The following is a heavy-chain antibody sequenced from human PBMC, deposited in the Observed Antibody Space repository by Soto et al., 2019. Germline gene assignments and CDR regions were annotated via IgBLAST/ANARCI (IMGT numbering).Heavy chain of an antibody. Sequence: SETLSLTCTVSGGSISSYYWSWIRQPPGKGLEWIGYIYYSGSTNYNPSLKSRVTISVDTSKNQFSLKLSSVTAADTAVYYCAGLNCSGGSCYLPHYYYYYMDVWGKGTTVTVSS. CDR3: AGLNCSGGSCYLPHYYYYYMDV. CDR2: IYYSGST. V-gene: IGHV4-59*01. D-gene: IGHD2-15*01. J-gene: IGHJ6*03. CDR1: GGSISSYY.